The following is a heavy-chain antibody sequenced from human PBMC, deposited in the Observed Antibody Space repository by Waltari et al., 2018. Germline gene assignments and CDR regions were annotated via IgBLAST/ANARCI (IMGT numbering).Heavy chain of an antibody. J-gene: IGHJ4*02. CDR2: IYYSGST. CDR1: GGSISSGGYS. Sequence: QVQLQESGPGLVKPSQTLSLTCTVSGGSISSGGYSWSWIRQHPGKGLEWIGYIYYSGSTYYNPSLKSRVTISVDTFKNQFSLKLSSVTAADTAVYYCARDLGHPYYFDYWGQGTLVTVSS. CDR3: ARDLGHPYYFDY. D-gene: IGHD7-27*01. V-gene: IGHV4-31*03.